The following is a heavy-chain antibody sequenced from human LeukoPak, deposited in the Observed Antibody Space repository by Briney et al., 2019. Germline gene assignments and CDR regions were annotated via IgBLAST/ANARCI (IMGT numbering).Heavy chain of an antibody. J-gene: IGHJ6*03. V-gene: IGHV1-18*01. CDR1: GYTFTSYD. CDR3: ARDKGLYYMDV. CDR2: ISGYNGNT. Sequence: ASVKVSCKASGYTFTSYDINWVRQAPGQGLEWMGWISGYNGNTNYAQQLQGRVTMTTDTSTSTAYMELRSLRSDDTAVYYCARDKGLYYMDVWGKGTTVTISS.